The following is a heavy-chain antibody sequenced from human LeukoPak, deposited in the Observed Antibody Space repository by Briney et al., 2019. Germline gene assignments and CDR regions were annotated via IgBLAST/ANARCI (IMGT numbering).Heavy chain of an antibody. CDR2: ISSSGSTI. CDR1: GFTFSSYE. CDR3: AKLRGRYGDYGYYFDY. D-gene: IGHD4-17*01. V-gene: IGHV3-48*03. Sequence: GGSLRLSCAASGFTFSSYEMNWVRQAPGKGLEWVSYISSSGSTIYYADSVKGRFTISRDNTKNSLYLQMNSLRAEDTAVYYCAKLRGRYGDYGYYFDYWGQGTLVTVSS. J-gene: IGHJ4*01.